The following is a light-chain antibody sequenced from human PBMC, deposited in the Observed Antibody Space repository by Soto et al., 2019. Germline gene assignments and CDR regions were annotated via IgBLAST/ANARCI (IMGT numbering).Light chain of an antibody. V-gene: IGKV3-15*01. CDR3: QQYNNWPPT. J-gene: IGKJ5*01. Sequence: EVVMTQSPATLSVSPGERATLSCRASQSARSSLGWYQQKPGQAPILLIYDVSIRATGIPARFNGSGSGTEFTLTISSLQSEDLAVYYCQQYNNWPPTFGQGTRLE. CDR2: DVS. CDR1: QSARSS.